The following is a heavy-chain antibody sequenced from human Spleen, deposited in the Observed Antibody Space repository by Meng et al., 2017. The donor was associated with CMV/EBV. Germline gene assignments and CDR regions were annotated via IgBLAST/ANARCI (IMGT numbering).Heavy chain of an antibody. CDR1: GFTFSSYW. CDR2: ISSDVSST. CDR3: VRSRYAMDV. V-gene: IGHV3-74*01. J-gene: IGHJ6*02. Sequence: LSLTCAASGFTFSSYWMHWVRQAPGKGLVWVSRISSDVSSTTYAESVKGRFTISRDNAKNTLFLQMNSLRAEDTAVYYCVRSRYAMDVWGQGTTVTVSS.